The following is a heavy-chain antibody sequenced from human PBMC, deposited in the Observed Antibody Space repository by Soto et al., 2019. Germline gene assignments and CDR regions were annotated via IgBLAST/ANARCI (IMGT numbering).Heavy chain of an antibody. Sequence: PGESLKISCKGSGYSFTSYWISWVRQVPGKGLEWMGRIDPSDSYTNYSPSFQGHVTISADKSISTAYLQWSSLKASDTAMYYCARGNYVLRFLEWLPAYYYYGMDVWGQGTTVTVSS. J-gene: IGHJ6*02. CDR3: ARGNYVLRFLEWLPAYYYYGMDV. CDR2: IDPSDSYT. CDR1: GYSFTSYW. V-gene: IGHV5-10-1*01. D-gene: IGHD3-3*01.